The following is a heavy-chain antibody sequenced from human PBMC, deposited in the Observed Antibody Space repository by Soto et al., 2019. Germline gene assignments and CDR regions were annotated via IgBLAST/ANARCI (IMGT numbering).Heavy chain of an antibody. D-gene: IGHD3-16*01. CDR3: ARDLRGGGGYYYYDGMDV. V-gene: IGHV3-30-3*01. J-gene: IGHJ6*02. Sequence: QVQLVESGGGVVQPGRSLRLSCAASGFTFSSYAMHWVRQAPGKGLEWVAVISYDGSNKYYADSVKGRFTISRDNSKNTLYLQMKSLRAEDTAVYYCARDLRGGGGYYYYDGMDVWGQGPTVTVSS. CDR2: ISYDGSNK. CDR1: GFTFSSYA.